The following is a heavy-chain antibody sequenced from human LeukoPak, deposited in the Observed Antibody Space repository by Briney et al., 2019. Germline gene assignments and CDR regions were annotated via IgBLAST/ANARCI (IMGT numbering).Heavy chain of an antibody. J-gene: IGHJ4*02. CDR3: ARDPGYSSSWYRSRAFDY. CDR2: IYYSGST. Sequence: PSETLSLTCTVSGGSISSSSYYWGWIRQPPGKGLEWIGSIYYSGSTYYNPSLKSRVTISVDTSKNQFSLKLSSVTAADTAVYYCARDPGYSSSWYRSRAFDYWGQGTLVTVSS. V-gene: IGHV4-39*07. CDR1: GGSISSSSYY. D-gene: IGHD6-13*01.